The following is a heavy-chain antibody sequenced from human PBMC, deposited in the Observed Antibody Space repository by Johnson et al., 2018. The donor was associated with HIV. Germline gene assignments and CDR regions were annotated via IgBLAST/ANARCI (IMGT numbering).Heavy chain of an antibody. CDR1: GLSFDSYS. Sequence: VLLVESGGGLVQPGGSLRLSCKASGLSFDSYSMSWVRQAPGKVLEWVANIKEDGSEKYYVDSVKGRFTISRDNSKNTLDLQMKSLRPEDTAGYYCGKESKWESRTPHACDKWGQGAMVTVSA. D-gene: IGHD1-26*01. CDR3: GKESKWESRTPHACDK. CDR2: IKEDGSEK. J-gene: IGHJ3*02. V-gene: IGHV3-7*01.